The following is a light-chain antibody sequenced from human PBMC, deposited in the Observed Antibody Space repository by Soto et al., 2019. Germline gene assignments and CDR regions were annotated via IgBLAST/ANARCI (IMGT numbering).Light chain of an antibody. CDR1: QTVSSRN. CDR2: GAS. J-gene: IGKJ2*01. V-gene: IGKV3-20*01. CDR3: QQYGGSPVYT. Sequence: EVVLTQSPGILSLSPGDTASLSCRASQTVSSRNLAWYQQKPGQAPRLLIYGASSRASGIPDRFSGSGSGTDFTLSISKLEHEDFAVYYCQQYGGSPVYTFGQGTKLEIK.